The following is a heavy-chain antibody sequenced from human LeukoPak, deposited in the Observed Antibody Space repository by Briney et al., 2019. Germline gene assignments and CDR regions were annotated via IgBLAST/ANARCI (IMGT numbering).Heavy chain of an antibody. CDR3: AKEVTYGGAAFDV. CDR2: ISSSGSTI. CDR1: GFTFSSYE. Sequence: GGSLRLSCAASGFTFSSYEMNWVRQAPGKGLEWVSYISSSGSTIYYADSVKGRFTISRDDAKSSLYLQMNSLRVEDTAVYYCAKEVTYGGAAFDVWGQGTTVTVSS. V-gene: IGHV3-48*03. D-gene: IGHD3-10*01. J-gene: IGHJ3*01.